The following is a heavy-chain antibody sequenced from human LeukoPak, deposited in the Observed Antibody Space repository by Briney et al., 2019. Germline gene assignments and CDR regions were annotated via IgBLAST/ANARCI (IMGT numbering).Heavy chain of an antibody. J-gene: IGHJ4*02. V-gene: IGHV3-74*01. Sequence: GGSLRLSCAASGFTFGSYWMHWVRQAPGRGLVWVSRINTDGGSTTYADSVKGRFTISRDNAKNTLYLQMNSLRAEDTAVYYCGRGFSIVPAGIPDYWGLGTLVTVSS. CDR3: GRGFSIVPAGIPDY. D-gene: IGHD2-2*02. CDR2: INTDGGST. CDR1: GFTFGSYW.